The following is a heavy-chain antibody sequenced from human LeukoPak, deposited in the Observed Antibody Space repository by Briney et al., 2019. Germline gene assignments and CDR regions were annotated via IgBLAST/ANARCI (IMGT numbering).Heavy chain of an antibody. CDR2: IYTSGST. Sequence: SETLSLTCTVSGFSISSGSYYWSWIRQPAGRGLEWIGRIYTSGSTNHNPSLKSRVTISVDTSKNQFSLKLSSVTAADTAVYYCASSGPYSSSWYNYYYGMDVWGQGTTVTVSS. J-gene: IGHJ6*02. V-gene: IGHV4-61*02. CDR1: GFSISSGSYY. CDR3: ASSGPYSSSWYNYYYGMDV. D-gene: IGHD6-13*01.